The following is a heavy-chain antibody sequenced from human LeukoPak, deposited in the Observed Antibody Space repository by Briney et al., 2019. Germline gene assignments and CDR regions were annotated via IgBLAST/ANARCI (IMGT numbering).Heavy chain of an antibody. D-gene: IGHD6-19*01. Sequence: SQTLSLTCTVSGGSIGSVDYFWNWIRQSPGKGLEWIGYIYYDGSTYYNPSLKSRVSMSIDTSNNQFSLKLSSVTAADTAVYYCARAVAGYFDLWGRGTLVTVSS. V-gene: IGHV4-30-4*01. CDR2: IYYDGST. CDR3: ARAVAGYFDL. J-gene: IGHJ2*01. CDR1: GGSIGSVDYF.